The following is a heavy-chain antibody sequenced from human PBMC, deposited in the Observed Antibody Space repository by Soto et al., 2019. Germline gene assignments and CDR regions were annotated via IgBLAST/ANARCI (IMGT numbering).Heavy chain of an antibody. CDR1: RGSISSGTNY. V-gene: IGHV4-39*01. D-gene: IGHD6-25*01. J-gene: IGHJ4*02. CDR3: ASHEAGWYFDS. CDR2: IYYSGST. Sequence: QLQLQESGPGLVKPSETLSLTCTVSRGSISSGTNYWAWIRQPPGKGLEWIANIYYSGSTFYNPSLKSQATISLDTSKNQFSLKLRSVTAADTAVYYCASHEAGWYFDSWGQRTLVTVSS.